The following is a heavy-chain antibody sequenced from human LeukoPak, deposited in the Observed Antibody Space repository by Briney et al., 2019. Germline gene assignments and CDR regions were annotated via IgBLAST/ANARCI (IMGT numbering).Heavy chain of an antibody. V-gene: IGHV3-53*01. Sequence: GGSLRLSCAASGFIVSNNYMSWVRQAPGKGLEWVSVIYSGGSTYYADSVKGRFTTSRDNSKNTLFLQVNSLRAEDTAVYYCASEVDTTTAAGKWYYYGMDVWGQGTAVTVSS. J-gene: IGHJ6*02. CDR3: ASEVDTTTAAGKWYYYGMDV. D-gene: IGHD5-18*01. CDR1: GFIVSNNY. CDR2: IYSGGST.